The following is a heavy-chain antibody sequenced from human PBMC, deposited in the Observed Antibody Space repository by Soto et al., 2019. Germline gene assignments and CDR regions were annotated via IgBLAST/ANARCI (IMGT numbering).Heavy chain of an antibody. D-gene: IGHD6-6*01. CDR3: ARGSSIAACAGAWYFDL. V-gene: IGHV1-69*01. Sequence: QVQLVQSGAEVKKPGSSVKVSCKASGGTFSSYAISWVRQAPGQELEWMGGIIPIFGTANYAQKFQGRVTITADESTSTAYMELSSLRSEDTAVYYCARGSSIAACAGAWYFDLWGRGTLVTVSS. CDR1: GGTFSSYA. CDR2: IIPIFGTA. J-gene: IGHJ2*01.